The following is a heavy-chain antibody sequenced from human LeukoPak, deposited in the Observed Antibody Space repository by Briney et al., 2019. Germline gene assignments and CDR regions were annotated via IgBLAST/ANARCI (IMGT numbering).Heavy chain of an antibody. CDR2: ISGSGGST. Sequence: GESLSLACAPSGLTFNNYAMTWVSHAPGKGMEWVSSISGSGGSTQYADSVKGRFTIPRDNSKNTLYLLMNSLRAEDTALYYCANYYDSSGYRPFDYCGRGTLVTVSS. CDR3: ANYYDSSGYRPFDY. CDR1: GLTFNNYA. J-gene: IGHJ4*02. V-gene: IGHV3-23*01. D-gene: IGHD3-22*01.